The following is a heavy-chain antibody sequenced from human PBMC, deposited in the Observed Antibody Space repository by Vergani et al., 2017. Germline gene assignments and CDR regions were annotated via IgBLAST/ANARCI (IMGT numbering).Heavy chain of an antibody. V-gene: IGHV3-30*18. CDR1: GFSFSSHA. Sequence: VQLAESGGGRVQPGRSLRLSCAASGFSFSSHAIHWVRQAPGKGLEWVAVISNDGSKKYYADSVKGRFTISRDNSKNTLDLQMNSLRTQDTAVYYCAKAGSVTSGSLQYNFYKDVWGKGTTVTVS. D-gene: IGHD3-10*01. CDR2: ISNDGSKK. J-gene: IGHJ6*03. CDR3: AKAGSVTSGSLQYNFYKDV.